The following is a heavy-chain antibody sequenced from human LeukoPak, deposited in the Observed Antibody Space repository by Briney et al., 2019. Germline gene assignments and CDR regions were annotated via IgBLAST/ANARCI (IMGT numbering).Heavy chain of an antibody. CDR1: GYSISSGYY. J-gene: IGHJ5*02. V-gene: IGHV4-38-2*01. D-gene: IGHD6-13*01. CDR3: ARHPSPRYSSSSFDP. Sequence: SETLSLTCAVSGYSISSGYYWGWIRQPPGKGLEWIGSIYHSGSTYYNPSLKSRVTISVDTSKNQFSLKLSSVTAADTALYYCARHPSPRYSSSSFDPXGQGTLVTVS. CDR2: IYHSGST.